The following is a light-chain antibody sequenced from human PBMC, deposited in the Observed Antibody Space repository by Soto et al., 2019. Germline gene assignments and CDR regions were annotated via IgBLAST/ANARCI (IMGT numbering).Light chain of an antibody. V-gene: IGKV1-12*01. CDR1: QDIDTW. CDR2: SAS. J-gene: IGKJ1*01. CDR3: QQGSSLPWT. Sequence: DIQMTQSPSSVSASVGDRVTITCRASQDIDTWLAWYQQKPGKAPKLLIYSASSLQSGVLSRFSGSGSGTDFTFTLSNLQAGDFATYYCQQGSSLPWTFGQGTKVEIK.